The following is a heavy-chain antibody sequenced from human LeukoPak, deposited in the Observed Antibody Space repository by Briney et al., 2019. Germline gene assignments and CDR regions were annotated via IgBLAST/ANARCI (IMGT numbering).Heavy chain of an antibody. D-gene: IGHD3-3*01. V-gene: IGHV1-18*01. CDR2: ISAYNGNT. CDR1: GYTFTSYG. CDR3: ARDRQFLEWLLSNWYFDL. J-gene: IGHJ2*01. Sequence: ASVKVSCKASGYTFTSYGISWVRQAPGQGLEWMGWISAYNGNTNYARKLQGRVTMTTDTSTSTAYMELRSLRSDDTAVYYCARDRQFLEWLLSNWYFDLWGRGTLVTVSS.